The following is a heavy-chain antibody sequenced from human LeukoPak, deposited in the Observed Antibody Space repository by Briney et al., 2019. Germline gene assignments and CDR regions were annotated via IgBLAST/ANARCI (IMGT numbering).Heavy chain of an antibody. D-gene: IGHD3-22*01. J-gene: IGHJ4*02. V-gene: IGHV3-7*01. Sequence: GGSVRLSCAASGSTFSFHWMSWVRQAPGKGLEWVANIKQDGRDKYYVDSVKGRFTISRDNSKNSLYLQMNSLRAEDTAVYFCARHSNKYDYDSSGHYRGFDYWGQGTLVSVSS. CDR1: GSTFSFHW. CDR2: IKQDGRDK. CDR3: ARHSNKYDYDSSGHYRGFDY.